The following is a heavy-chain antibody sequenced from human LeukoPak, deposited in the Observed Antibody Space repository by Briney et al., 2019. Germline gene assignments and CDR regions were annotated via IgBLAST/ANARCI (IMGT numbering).Heavy chain of an antibody. Sequence: PGGSLRLSCAASGFTFSSYAMHWVRQALGKGLEWVAVISYDGSNKYYADSVKGRFTISRDNSKNTLYLQMNSLRAEDTAVYYCARDIRFLEWLFDYWGQGTLVTVSS. J-gene: IGHJ4*02. D-gene: IGHD3-3*01. V-gene: IGHV3-30-3*01. CDR3: ARDIRFLEWLFDY. CDR2: ISYDGSNK. CDR1: GFTFSSYA.